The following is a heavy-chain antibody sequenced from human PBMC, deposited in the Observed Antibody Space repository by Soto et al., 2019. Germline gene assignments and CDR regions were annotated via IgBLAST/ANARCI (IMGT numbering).Heavy chain of an antibody. CDR2: IYYSGST. Sequence: SETLSLTCTVSGGSISSGGYYWSWIRQHPGKGLEWIGYIYYSGSTYYNPSLKSRVTISVDTSKNQFSLKLSSVTAADTAVYYCARFATARAEYYYDSSGYWPDPFDYWGQGTLVTVS. J-gene: IGHJ4*02. D-gene: IGHD3-22*01. V-gene: IGHV4-31*03. CDR1: GGSISSGGYY. CDR3: ARFATARAEYYYDSSGYWPDPFDY.